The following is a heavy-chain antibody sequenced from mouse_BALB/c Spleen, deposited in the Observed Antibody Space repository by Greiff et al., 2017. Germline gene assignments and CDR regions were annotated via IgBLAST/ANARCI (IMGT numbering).Heavy chain of an antibody. CDR1: GFTFSSYA. CDR3: ARADYDGGYAMDY. J-gene: IGHJ4*01. Sequence: DVMLVESGGGLVKPGGSLKLSCAASGFTFSSYAMSWVRQTPEKRLEWVATISSGGSYTYYPDSVKGRFTISRDNAKNTLYLQMSSLRSEDTAMYYCARADYDGGYAMDYWGQGTSVTVSA. V-gene: IGHV5-9-1*01. CDR2: ISSGGSYT. D-gene: IGHD2-4*01.